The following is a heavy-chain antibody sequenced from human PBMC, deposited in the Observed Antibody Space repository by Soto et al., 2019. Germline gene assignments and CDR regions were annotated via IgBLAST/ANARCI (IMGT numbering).Heavy chain of an antibody. J-gene: IGHJ4*02. CDR3: ARDAYISGYYQFDY. V-gene: IGHV3-74*01. CDR1: GFTFSSYW. D-gene: IGHD6-19*01. CDR2: IHFDGSTT. Sequence: GGSLRLSCAASGFTFSSYWMHWARQVPGKGLVWVSRIHFDGSTTHYANSVKGRFTISRDNAKNTLSLQMNSLRAEDTAVYYCARDAYISGYYQFDYWGQGTLVTVSS.